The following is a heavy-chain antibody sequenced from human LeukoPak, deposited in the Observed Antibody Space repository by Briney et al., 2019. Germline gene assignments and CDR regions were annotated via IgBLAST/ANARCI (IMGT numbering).Heavy chain of an antibody. D-gene: IGHD2-15*01. V-gene: IGHV4-4*07. Sequence: SETLSLTCTVSGGSISSYYWSWIRQPAGKGLEWIGRIYTSGSTNYNPSLKSRVTMSVDTSKNQFSLKLSSVTAADTAVYYYARQIRVRYCSGGSCYSDVSIDIWGQGTMVTVSS. CDR2: IYTSGST. CDR1: GGSISSYY. CDR3: ARQIRVRYCSGGSCYSDVSIDI. J-gene: IGHJ3*02.